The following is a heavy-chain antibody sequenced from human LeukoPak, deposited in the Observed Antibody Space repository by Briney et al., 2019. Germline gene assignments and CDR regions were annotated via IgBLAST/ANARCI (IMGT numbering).Heavy chain of an antibody. Sequence: SVKVSCKASGGTFSSYAISWVRQAPGQGLEWMGRIIPILGIANYAQKFQGRVTITADKSTSTAYMELRSLRSEDTAVYYCARDPPAYCGGACHPATFDAFDIWGQGTMVTVPS. CDR2: IIPILGIA. J-gene: IGHJ3*02. CDR1: GGTFSSYA. V-gene: IGHV1-69*04. CDR3: ARDPPAYCGGACHPATFDAFDI. D-gene: IGHD2-21*02.